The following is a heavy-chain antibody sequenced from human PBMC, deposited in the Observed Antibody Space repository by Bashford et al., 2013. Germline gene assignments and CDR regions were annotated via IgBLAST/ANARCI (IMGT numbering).Heavy chain of an antibody. D-gene: IGHD3-22*01. V-gene: IGHV4-4*02. CDR1: GGSISSSNW. CDR3: ASTSYYYDSSGYYAYFDY. J-gene: IGHJ4*02. Sequence: SETLSLTCAVSGGSISSSNWWSWVRQPPGKGLEWIGEIYHSGSTNYNPSLKSRVTISVDKSKNQFSLKLSSVTAADTAVYYCASTSYYYDSSGYYAYFDYWGQGTLVTVSS. CDR2: IYHSGST.